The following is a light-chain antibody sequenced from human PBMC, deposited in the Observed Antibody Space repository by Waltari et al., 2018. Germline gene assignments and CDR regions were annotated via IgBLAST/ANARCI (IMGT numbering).Light chain of an antibody. CDR2: DVT. Sequence: QSALAQPASLSGIPGQSIPISCTGTGSAIGGYNSVSRYQPHSGKAPNVILYDVTYRPSGISNRFSGSKSGNTASLTIYGLQAEDEAYYYCSSYTSNISWVFGGGTKLTVL. J-gene: IGLJ3*02. V-gene: IGLV2-14*03. CDR1: GSAIGGYNS. CDR3: SSYTSNISWV.